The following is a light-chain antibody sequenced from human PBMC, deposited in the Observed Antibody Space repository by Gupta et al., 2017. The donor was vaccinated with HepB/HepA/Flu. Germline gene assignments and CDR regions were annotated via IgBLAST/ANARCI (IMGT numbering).Light chain of an antibody. J-gene: IGKJ2*01. CDR2: GAS. Sequence: EDVLTQSPGTLSLSPGERAALSCRATQRVSRNYLAWYQQKPGQAPSLLMYGASSRASDVPDRFSGSGSGTEFTLTISRLEPEDFAVYYCLQYGSTPFTFGQGTKLEIK. CDR3: LQYGSTPFT. CDR1: QRVSRNY. V-gene: IGKV3-20*01.